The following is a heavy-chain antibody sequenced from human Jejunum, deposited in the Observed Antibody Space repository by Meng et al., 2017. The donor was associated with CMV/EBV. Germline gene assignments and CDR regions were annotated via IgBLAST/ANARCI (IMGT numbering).Heavy chain of an antibody. CDR2: ISSTGTNT. CDR3: ARLPSKYYYDSTGYYAAYYFDD. J-gene: IGHJ4*02. V-gene: IGHV3-21*01. D-gene: IGHD3-22*01. CDR1: S. Sequence: SMTWVRQAPGKGLDWVSSISSTGTNTYYADSVKGRFSISRDNAKNSLYLQMNSLRAEDTAVHFCARLPSKYYYDSTGYYAAYYFDDWGQGTPVTVSS.